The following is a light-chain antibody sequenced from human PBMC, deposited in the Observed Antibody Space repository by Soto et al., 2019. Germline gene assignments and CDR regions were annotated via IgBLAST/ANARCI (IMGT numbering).Light chain of an antibody. J-gene: IGKJ5*01. CDR3: QKYNSVPAT. CDR2: SAS. CDR1: QDIRNY. Sequence: IPMTQSPSSLSASVGDRVTITCRASQDIRNYLAWYQQRPGTVPKLLIYSASTLQSGVPSRFSGSGSGTDFTLTISSLQPEDVATYYCQKYNSVPATFGQGTRLEIK. V-gene: IGKV1-27*01.